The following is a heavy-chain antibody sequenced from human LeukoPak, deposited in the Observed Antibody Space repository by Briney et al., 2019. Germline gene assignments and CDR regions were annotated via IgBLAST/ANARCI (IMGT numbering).Heavy chain of an antibody. CDR3: ARDGGDFWSGYYGY. J-gene: IGHJ4*02. D-gene: IGHD3-3*01. Sequence: GASVKVSCKASGGTFSSYAISWVRQAPGQGLEWMGRIIPIFGTANYAQKFQGRVTITTDESTSTAYMELSSLRSEDTAVYYCARDGGDFWSGYYGYSGQGTLVTVSS. CDR1: GGTFSSYA. CDR2: IIPIFGTA. V-gene: IGHV1-69*05.